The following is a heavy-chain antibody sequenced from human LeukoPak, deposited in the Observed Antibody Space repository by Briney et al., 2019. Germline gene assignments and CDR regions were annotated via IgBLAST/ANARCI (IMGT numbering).Heavy chain of an antibody. V-gene: IGHV3-23*01. CDR1: GFTFSSNA. CDR3: AKDKIVGDGFWEIDY. D-gene: IGHD1-26*01. J-gene: IGHJ4*02. CDR2: IAGNGGCI. Sequence: PGGSLRLSCEASGFTFSSNAMSWVRQAPGKGLEWVSGIAGNGGCIDYADSVTGRFSISRDNSKNTVYLQMNSLRAEDTAVYYCAKDKIVGDGFWEIDYWGQGTLVTVSS.